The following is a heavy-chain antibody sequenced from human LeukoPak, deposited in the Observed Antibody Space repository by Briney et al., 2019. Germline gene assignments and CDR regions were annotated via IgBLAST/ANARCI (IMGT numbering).Heavy chain of an antibody. CDR3: AKTKYCSGGSCNGNFDY. J-gene: IGHJ4*02. Sequence: ASVKVSCKASGYTFTSYYVHWVRQAPGQGLEWMGWISAYNGNTNYAQKLQGRVTMTTDTSTSTAYMELRSLRSDDTAVYHCAKTKYCSGGSCNGNFDYWGQGTLVTVSS. V-gene: IGHV1-18*04. D-gene: IGHD2-15*01. CDR1: GYTFTSYY. CDR2: ISAYNGNT.